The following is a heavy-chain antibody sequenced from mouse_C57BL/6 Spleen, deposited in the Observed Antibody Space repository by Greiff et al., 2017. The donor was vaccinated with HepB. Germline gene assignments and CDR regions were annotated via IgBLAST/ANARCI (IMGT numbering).Heavy chain of an antibody. CDR2: IDPSDSYT. V-gene: IGHV1-59*01. CDR1: GYTFTSYW. Sequence: QVQLQQPGAELVRPGTSVKLSCKASGYTFTSYWMHWVKQRPGQGLEWIGVIDPSDSYTNYNQKFKGKATLTVDTSSSTAYMQLSSLTSEDSAVYYCARREKAVVDVYYYAMDYWGQGTSVTVSS. J-gene: IGHJ4*01. D-gene: IGHD1-1*01. CDR3: ARREKAVVDVYYYAMDY.